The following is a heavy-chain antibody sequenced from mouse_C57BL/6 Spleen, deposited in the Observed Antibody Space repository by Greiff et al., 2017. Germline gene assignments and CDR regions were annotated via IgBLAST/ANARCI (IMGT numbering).Heavy chain of an antibody. CDR1: GYTFTSYW. J-gene: IGHJ4*01. CDR2: IYPGSGST. V-gene: IGHV1-55*01. Sequence: QVQLQQPGAELVKPGASVKLSCKASGYTFTSYWITWVKQRPGQGLEWIGDIYPGSGSTNYTEKFKSKATLTVDTSSSTAYMQLSSLTTEDSAVYYGARETHYVSSYGARDYWGQGTAVTVSS. CDR3: ARETHYVSSYGARDY. D-gene: IGHD1-1*01.